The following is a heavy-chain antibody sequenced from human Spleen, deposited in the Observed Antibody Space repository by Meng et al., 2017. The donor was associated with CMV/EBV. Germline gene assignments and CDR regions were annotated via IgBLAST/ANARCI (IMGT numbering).Heavy chain of an antibody. CDR1: GGSISSSY. V-gene: IGHV4-59*01. J-gene: IGHJ4*02. CDR2: IFHSGST. D-gene: IGHD3-10*02. CDR3: ARESLATMSFY. Sequence: SETLSLTCNVSGGSISSSYWNWIRQPPGKGLEWIGYIFHSGSTNSNPSLKSRVTLSVDTSKNQFSLKVTSVTAADTAVYYCARESLATMSFYWGQGTLVTVSS.